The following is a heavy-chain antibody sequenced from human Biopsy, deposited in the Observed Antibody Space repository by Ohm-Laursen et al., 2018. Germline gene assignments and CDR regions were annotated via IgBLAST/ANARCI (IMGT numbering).Heavy chain of an antibody. J-gene: IGHJ3*01. CDR3: ARRLPLRGFAFDV. D-gene: IGHD3-10*01. CDR2: IYYRGNT. V-gene: IGHV4-59*08. CDR1: GGSITSYF. Sequence: SETLSLTCPVSGGSITSYFWNWIRQAPGKGLEWIGNIYYRGNTNYSPSLKSRATISLDSSKNQFSLNLNSVTATDTAVYYCARRLPLRGFAFDVWGQGTVVTVS.